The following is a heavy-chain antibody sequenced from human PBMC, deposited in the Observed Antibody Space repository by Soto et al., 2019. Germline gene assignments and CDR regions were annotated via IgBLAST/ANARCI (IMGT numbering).Heavy chain of an antibody. V-gene: IGHV3-23*01. CDR2: ISGSGGST. CDR3: AKDLGCSSTSCYKSPKVGWFEP. Sequence: GGSLRLSCAASGFTFSSYAMSWVRQAPGKGLEWVSAISGSGGSTYYADSVKGRFTISRDNSKNTLYLQMNSLRAEDTAVYYCAKDLGCSSTSCYKSPKVGWFEPWGQGTLVTVSS. CDR1: GFTFSSYA. D-gene: IGHD2-2*02. J-gene: IGHJ5*02.